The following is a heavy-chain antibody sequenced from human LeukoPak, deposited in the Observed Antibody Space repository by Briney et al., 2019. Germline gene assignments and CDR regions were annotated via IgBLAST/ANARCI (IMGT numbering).Heavy chain of an antibody. J-gene: IGHJ4*02. V-gene: IGHV3-53*01. CDR2: LYSDGNT. Sequence: GGSLRLSCAASGFTFSSYEMNWVRQAPGKGLEWVSVLYSDGNTKYADSVQGRFTISRDNSKNTLYLEMNSLSPDDTAVYYCARGVEPLAANTLAYWGQGTLVTVSS. CDR3: ARGVEPLAANTLAY. CDR1: GFTFSSYE. D-gene: IGHD1-14*01.